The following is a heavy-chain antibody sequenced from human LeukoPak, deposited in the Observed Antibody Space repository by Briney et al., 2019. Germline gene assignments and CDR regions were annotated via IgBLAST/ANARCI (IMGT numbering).Heavy chain of an antibody. Sequence: SETLSLTCTVSGGSISSGGYYWSWIRQHPGKGLEWIGYIYYSGSTYYNPSLKSRVTISVDTSKNQFSLKLSAVTAADTAVYYCARSRAFNSAAFDPWGQGSLVTVSS. CDR3: ARSRAFNSAAFDP. CDR2: IYYSGST. CDR1: GGSISSGGYY. V-gene: IGHV4-31*03. D-gene: IGHD2/OR15-2a*01. J-gene: IGHJ5*02.